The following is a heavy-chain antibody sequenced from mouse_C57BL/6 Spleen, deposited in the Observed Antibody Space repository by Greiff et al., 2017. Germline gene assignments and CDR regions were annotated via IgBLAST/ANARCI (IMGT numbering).Heavy chain of an antibody. J-gene: IGHJ4*01. D-gene: IGHD1-1*02. CDR3: AREGGSLYYAMDY. Sequence: QVQLQQSGAELVKPGASVKLSCKASGYTFTSYWMHWVKQRPGQGLEWIGMIHPNSGSTNYNEKFKSKATLTVDKSSSTAYMQLSSLTSEDSAVYYCAREGGSLYYAMDYWGQGTSVTVSS. CDR1: GYTFTSYW. V-gene: IGHV1-64*01. CDR2: IHPNSGST.